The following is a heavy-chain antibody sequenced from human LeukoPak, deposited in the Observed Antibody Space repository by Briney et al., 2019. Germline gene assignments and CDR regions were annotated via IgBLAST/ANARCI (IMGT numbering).Heavy chain of an antibody. V-gene: IGHV1-2*02. Sequence: GASVKVSCKASGYTFTGYYMHWVRQAPGQGLEWMGWINPNSGGTNYAQKFQGRVTMTRDTSISTAYMELSRLRSDGTAVYYCARVLRETLTYDYVWGSYQPTRRPFDPWGQGTLVTVSS. CDR3: ARVLRETLTYDYVWGSYQPTRRPFDP. D-gene: IGHD3-16*02. CDR2: INPNSGGT. CDR1: GYTFTGYY. J-gene: IGHJ5*02.